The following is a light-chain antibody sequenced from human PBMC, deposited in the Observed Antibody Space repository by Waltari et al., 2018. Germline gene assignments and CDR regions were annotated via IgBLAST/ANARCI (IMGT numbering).Light chain of an antibody. V-gene: IGKV3-15*01. J-gene: IGKJ1*01. Sequence: DIVMTQSPDTLSVSPGERATLSCRASQRVSSNLAWYQQKPGQAPRLLIYGASTRATGIPSRFSGGGSGTEFTLTISSLQSEDFAFYYCKQYNTWPRTFGQGAKVEIK. CDR1: QRVSSN. CDR2: GAS. CDR3: KQYNTWPRT.